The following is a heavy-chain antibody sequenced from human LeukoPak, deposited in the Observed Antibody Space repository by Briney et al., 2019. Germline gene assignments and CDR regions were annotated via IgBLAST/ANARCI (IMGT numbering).Heavy chain of an antibody. CDR2: ISSSGSTI. Sequence: GGSLRLSCAVSGFTFSNTWMNWVRQAPGKGLEWVSYISSSGSTIYYADSVKGRFTISRDNAKNSLYLQMNSLRAEDTAVYYCARDKARYGMDVWGQGTTVTVSS. J-gene: IGHJ6*02. V-gene: IGHV3-48*04. CDR1: GFTFSNTW. CDR3: ARDKARYGMDV.